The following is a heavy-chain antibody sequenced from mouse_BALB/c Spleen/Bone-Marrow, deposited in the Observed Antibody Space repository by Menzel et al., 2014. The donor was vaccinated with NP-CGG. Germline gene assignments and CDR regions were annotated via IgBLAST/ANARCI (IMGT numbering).Heavy chain of an antibody. J-gene: IGHJ1*01. D-gene: IGHD2-1*01. Sequence: VQLQESGPGLVAPSQILSITCTVSGFSLKNYGVHWVRQPPGKGLEWLGVIGTGGGTNYNSALMSRLSISIDNSKSQVFLKMNSLQTDDTAMYYCARDWAYGNWYFDVWGAGTPVTVSS. CDR2: IGTGGGT. CDR3: ARDWAYGNWYFDV. CDR1: GFSLKNYG. V-gene: IGHV2-9*02.